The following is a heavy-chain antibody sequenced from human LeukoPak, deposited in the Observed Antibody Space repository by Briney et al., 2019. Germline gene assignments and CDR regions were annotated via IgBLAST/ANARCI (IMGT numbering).Heavy chain of an antibody. V-gene: IGHV3-74*01. CDR3: TRINYG. CDR2: INSDGSTT. CDR1: GFTFSSYW. D-gene: IGHD3-16*01. J-gene: IGHJ4*02. Sequence: GGSLRLSCAASGFTFSSYWMHWVRQAPGKGLMWVSRINSDGSTTSYADSVKGRFTISRDNAKNALYLQMNSLRVEDTAVYYCTRINYGWGQGTLVTVSS.